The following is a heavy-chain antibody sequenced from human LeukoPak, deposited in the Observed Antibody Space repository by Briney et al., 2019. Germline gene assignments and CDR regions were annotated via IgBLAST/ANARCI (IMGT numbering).Heavy chain of an antibody. V-gene: IGHV2-70*11. D-gene: IGHD5-18*01. Sequence: SGPALVKPTQTLTLTCTFSGFSLSTSGMCVSWIRQPLGKALEWLARVDWDDDKYYSTSLKTRLTISKDTSKNQVVLTMTNMDPVDTATYYCARIRCAAMVLDYWGQGTLVTVSS. CDR1: GFSLSTSGMC. CDR3: ARIRCAAMVLDY. J-gene: IGHJ4*02. CDR2: VDWDDDK.